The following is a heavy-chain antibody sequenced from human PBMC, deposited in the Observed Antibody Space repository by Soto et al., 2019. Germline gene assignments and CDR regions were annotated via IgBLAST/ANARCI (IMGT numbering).Heavy chain of an antibody. CDR2: IKSKTDGGTT. J-gene: IGHJ3*02. CDR1: NFTFSNAW. CDR3: TTTSVSGIYVGAFDI. Sequence: EVQLVESGGGLVKPGGSLRLSCAASNFTFSNAWMNWVRQAPGKGLEWVGHIKSKTDGGTTDYAVPVKGRFTISSDDSKNTLYLQMNSLKSEDTAVYFCTTTSVSGIYVGAFDIWGQGTIVTVFS. V-gene: IGHV3-15*07. D-gene: IGHD3-16*01.